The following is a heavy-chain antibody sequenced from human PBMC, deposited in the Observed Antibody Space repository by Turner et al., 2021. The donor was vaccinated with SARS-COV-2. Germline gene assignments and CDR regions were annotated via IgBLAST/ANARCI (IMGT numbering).Heavy chain of an antibody. CDR1: GVSITSVSSF. CDR3: AKAVPGSGWFDP. D-gene: IGHD3-10*01. CDR2: IYTSGNTVGIP. V-gene: IGHV4-61*02. J-gene: IGHJ5*02. Sequence: QVKLQESGPGLLKPSQTLSLTCTVSGVSITSVSSFWNWIRQPAGRGLEWIGGIYTSGNTVGIPDYIPSLKSRVSISVDSSKNQFSLKLTSVTAADTAVYHCAKAVPGSGWFDPWGQGSLVTVSS.